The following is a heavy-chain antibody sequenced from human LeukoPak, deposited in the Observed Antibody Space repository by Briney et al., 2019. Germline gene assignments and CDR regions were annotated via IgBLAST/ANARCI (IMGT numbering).Heavy chain of an antibody. Sequence: GGSLRPSCAASGFTFSSYAMSWVRQAPGKGLEWVSAISGSGGSTYYADSVKGRFTISRDNSKNTLYLQMNSLRAEDTAVYYCAKSPGRWELFFAWGQGTLVTVSS. V-gene: IGHV3-23*01. CDR2: ISGSGGST. J-gene: IGHJ5*02. D-gene: IGHD1-26*01. CDR1: GFTFSSYA. CDR3: AKSPGRWELFFA.